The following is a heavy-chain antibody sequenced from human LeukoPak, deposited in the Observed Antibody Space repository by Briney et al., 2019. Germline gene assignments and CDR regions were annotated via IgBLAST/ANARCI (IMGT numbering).Heavy chain of an antibody. V-gene: IGHV1-2*02. CDR1: GYTFTGFY. J-gene: IGHJ4*02. Sequence: GASVKVSCKTSGYTFTGFYIHWLRQAPGQGPEWMGWISPSSGDTNHAQKFQGRVTMTRDTSISTAYMELSRLRSDDTVVYYCARDPAEITLRGVTLLDYWGQGTLVTVSS. CDR2: ISPSSGDT. CDR3: ARDPAEITLRGVTLLDY. D-gene: IGHD3-10*01.